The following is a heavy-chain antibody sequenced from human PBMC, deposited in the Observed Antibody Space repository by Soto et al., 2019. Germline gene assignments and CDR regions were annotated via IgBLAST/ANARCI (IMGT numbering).Heavy chain of an antibody. Sequence: PGGSLRLSCAASGFTFSSYGMHWVRQAPGKGLEWVAMILHDGNNKYYADSVKGRFTISRDNSKNTLYLQMNSQTTEDTAIYYCARDDEDGSYCDLGYWGQGTLVTVSS. CDR2: ILHDGNNK. D-gene: IGHD3-10*01. J-gene: IGHJ4*02. V-gene: IGHV3-30*03. CDR1: GFTFSSYG. CDR3: ARDDEDGSYCDLGY.